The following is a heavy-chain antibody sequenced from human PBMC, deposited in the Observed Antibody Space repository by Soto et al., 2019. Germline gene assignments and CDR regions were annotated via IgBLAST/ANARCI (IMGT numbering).Heavy chain of an antibody. CDR3: ARNLPKALPSYYYYGMDV. CDR1: GYTFTSYG. V-gene: IGHV1-18*01. D-gene: IGHD1-7*01. CDR2: ISAYNGNT. Sequence: QVPLVQSGAKVKKPGASVKVSCKASGYTFTSYGISWVRQAPGQGLEWMGWISAYNGNTNYAQKLQGRVTMTTDTSTSTAYMELRSLRSDDTAVYYCARNLPKALPSYYYYGMDVWGQGTTVTVSS. J-gene: IGHJ6*02.